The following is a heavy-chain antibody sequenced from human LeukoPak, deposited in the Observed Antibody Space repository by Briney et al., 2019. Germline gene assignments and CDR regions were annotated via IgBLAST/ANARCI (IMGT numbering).Heavy chain of an antibody. J-gene: IGHJ5*02. Sequence: ASVKVSCKASGYTFTSYYMHWVRQAPGQGLEWMGWMNPNSGNTGYAQKFQGRVTMTRNTSISTAYMELSSLRSEDTAVYYCARGSVRGNNWFDPWGQGTLVTVSS. CDR3: ARGSVRGNNWFDP. CDR2: MNPNSGNT. D-gene: IGHD3-10*01. V-gene: IGHV1-8*02. CDR1: GYTFTSYY.